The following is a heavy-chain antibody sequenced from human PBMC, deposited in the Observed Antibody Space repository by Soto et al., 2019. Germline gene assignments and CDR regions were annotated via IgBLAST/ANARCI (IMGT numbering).Heavy chain of an antibody. Sequence: GGSLRLSCAASGFTFSSYAMSWVRQAPGKGLEWVSAISGSGGSTYYADSVKGRLTISRDNSKNTLYLQMNSLRAEDTAVYYCAKVHYDYVWGSQSFDYWGQGTLVTVSS. CDR3: AKVHYDYVWGSQSFDY. CDR1: GFTFSSYA. CDR2: ISGSGGST. V-gene: IGHV3-23*01. D-gene: IGHD3-16*01. J-gene: IGHJ4*02.